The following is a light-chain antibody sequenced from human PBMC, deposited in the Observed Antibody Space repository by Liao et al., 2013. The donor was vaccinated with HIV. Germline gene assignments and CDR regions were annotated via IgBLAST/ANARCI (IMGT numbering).Light chain of an antibody. CDR3: QVWDSENAV. CDR1: NIGSKS. J-gene: IGLJ1*01. V-gene: IGLV3-21*01. Sequence: SYELTQPPSVSVAPGKTARITCGGNNIGSKSVHWYQQKPGQAPVLVIYYDSDRPSGIPERFSGSNSGNTATLTISRVEAGDEADYYCQVWDSENAVFGTGTRVTVL. CDR2: YDS.